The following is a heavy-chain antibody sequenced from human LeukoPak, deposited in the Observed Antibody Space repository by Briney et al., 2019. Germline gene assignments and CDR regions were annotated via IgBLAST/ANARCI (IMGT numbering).Heavy chain of an antibody. Sequence: ASVKVSCKASGVTFRNHAISWVRKAPGHGLEWMGRIIAILDVEDYAQKLQGRVTITADRSTSTAYTELSSLTSEDTAVYYCVIMEIRDTGFHNGMDVWGQGTTVTVS. D-gene: IGHD1-7*01. CDR1: GVTFRNHA. CDR2: IIAILDVE. J-gene: IGHJ6*02. CDR3: VIMEIRDTGFHNGMDV. V-gene: IGHV1-69*04.